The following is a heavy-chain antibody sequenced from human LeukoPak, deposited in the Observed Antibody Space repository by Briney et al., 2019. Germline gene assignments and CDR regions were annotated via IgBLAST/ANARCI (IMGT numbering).Heavy chain of an antibody. CDR3: ARYYDLWSGYYNYYYMDV. V-gene: IGHV3-48*04. D-gene: IGHD3-3*01. J-gene: IGHJ6*03. CDR1: GFTFSSYS. Sequence: GGSLRLSCAASGFTFSSYSMNWVRQAPGKGLEWVSYISSSSSTIYYADSVKGRFTISRDNAKNSLYLQMNSLRAEDTAVYYCARYYDLWSGYYNYYYMDVWGKGTTVTVSS. CDR2: ISSSSSTI.